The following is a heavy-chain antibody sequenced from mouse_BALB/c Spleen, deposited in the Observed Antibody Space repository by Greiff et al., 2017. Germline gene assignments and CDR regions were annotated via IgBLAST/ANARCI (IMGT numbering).Heavy chain of an antibody. CDR2: IRSKSNNYAT. CDR3: VGPCMDY. CDR1: GFTFNTNA. V-gene: IGHV10S3*01. Sequence: EVKLVETGGGLVQPKGSLKLSCAASGFTFNTNAMNWVRQAPGKGLEWVARIRSKSNNYATYYADSVKDRFTISRDDSQSMLYLQMNNLKTEDTAMYYCVGPCMDYWGQGTSVTVSS. J-gene: IGHJ4*01.